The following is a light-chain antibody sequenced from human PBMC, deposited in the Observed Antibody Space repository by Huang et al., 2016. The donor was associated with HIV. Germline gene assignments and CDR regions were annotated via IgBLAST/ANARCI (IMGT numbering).Light chain of an antibody. J-gene: IGKJ4*01. CDR2: GAS. Sequence: IQMTQSPSSLSESVGDRVTITCRASQGINDYLAWYQQKPGKVPELLIYGASTLQTGVPYRFSGSGSGADFTRTISSLQPEDVATYYCQKYNSVPLTFGGGTKVEIK. CDR1: QGINDY. CDR3: QKYNSVPLT. V-gene: IGKV1-27*01.